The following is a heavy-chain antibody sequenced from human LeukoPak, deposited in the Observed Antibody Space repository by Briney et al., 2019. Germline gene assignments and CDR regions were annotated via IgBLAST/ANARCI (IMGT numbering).Heavy chain of an antibody. J-gene: IGHJ4*02. CDR1: GFTFNSYA. CDR2: IASDGRDK. CDR3: ARGLAAAGTGTY. D-gene: IGHD6-13*01. V-gene: IGHV3-30*04. Sequence: GGSLRLSCAASGFTFNSYAMHWVRQAPGKGLEWVAVIASDGRDKHHADSVKGRFTISRDNSKNTLYLQMNSLRAEDTAVYYCARGLAAAGTGTYWGQGTLVTVSS.